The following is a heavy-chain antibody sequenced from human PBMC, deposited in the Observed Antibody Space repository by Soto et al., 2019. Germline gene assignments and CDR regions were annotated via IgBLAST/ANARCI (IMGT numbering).Heavy chain of an antibody. CDR3: ARARGAVGEFDAFDI. CDR1: GFTFSSDG. V-gene: IGHV3-33*01. Sequence: AGSLTLSCAASGFTFSSDGMHWVRQAPGKGLEWVAVIWYDGSNKYYADSVKGRFTISRDNSKNTLYLQVNSLRAEDTAVYYCARARGAVGEFDAFDIWGQGTMVTVSS. CDR2: IWYDGSNK. J-gene: IGHJ3*02. D-gene: IGHD3-10*01.